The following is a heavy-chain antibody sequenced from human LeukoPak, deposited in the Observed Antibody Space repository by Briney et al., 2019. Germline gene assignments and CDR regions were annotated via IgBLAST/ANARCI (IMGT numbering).Heavy chain of an antibody. J-gene: IGHJ4*02. V-gene: IGHV3-23*01. Sequence: GGSLRLSCAACGFTFSTYAMSWVRQAPGKGLEWVSTISGSGGSTYYADSVKGRFTISRDNSKNTLYLQMNSLRAEDTAVYYCARDRGAAAGNWGQGTLVTVSS. CDR1: GFTFSTYA. D-gene: IGHD6-13*01. CDR2: ISGSGGST. CDR3: ARDRGAAAGN.